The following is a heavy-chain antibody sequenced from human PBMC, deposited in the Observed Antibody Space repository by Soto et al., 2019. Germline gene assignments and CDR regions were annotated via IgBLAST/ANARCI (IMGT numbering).Heavy chain of an antibody. CDR1: GYTFTSYG. J-gene: IGHJ6*02. CDR2: ISAYNGNT. CDR3: AREANIAATYYYYYYGMDV. D-gene: IGHD6-6*01. Sequence: GASVKVSCKASGYTFTSYGISWVRQAPGQGLEWMGWISAYNGNTNYAQKLQGRVTMTTDTSTSTAYMELRSLRSDDTAVYYCAREANIAATYYYYYYGMDVWGQGTTVTVSS. V-gene: IGHV1-18*04.